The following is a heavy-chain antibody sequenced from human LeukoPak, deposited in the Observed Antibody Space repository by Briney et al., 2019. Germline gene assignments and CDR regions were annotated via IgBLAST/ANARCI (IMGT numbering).Heavy chain of an antibody. CDR1: GFTFSDYP. Sequence: PGGSLRLSCAASGFTFSDYPMSWVRQAPGKGLEWVSVISGSGETIYYADSVKGRFTISRDNSRRTLYLQMNGLRADDTAVYYCAKDRTRGLYLGYDAFYVWGQGTMFTVSS. D-gene: IGHD2-8*01. J-gene: IGHJ3*01. CDR2: ISGSGETI. CDR3: AKDRTRGLYLGYDAFYV. V-gene: IGHV3-23*01.